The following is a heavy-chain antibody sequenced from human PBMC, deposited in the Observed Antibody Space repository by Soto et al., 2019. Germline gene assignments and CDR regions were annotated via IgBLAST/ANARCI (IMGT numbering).Heavy chain of an antibody. J-gene: IGHJ4*02. CDR2: ISYDGSNK. CDR1: GFTFSNYG. V-gene: IGHV3-30*18. D-gene: IGHD3-22*01. CDR3: AKSKPSHAPKRYHYDGSGYYDGSFDY. Sequence: QVQLVESGGGVVQPGRSLRLSCAASGFTFSNYGMHWVRQAPGKGLEWVAVISYDGSNKYYADFVKGRFTISRDNSMNTLYMQMSRLRTEDTAVYYCAKSKPSHAPKRYHYDGSGYYDGSFDYWGQGTLVTVSS.